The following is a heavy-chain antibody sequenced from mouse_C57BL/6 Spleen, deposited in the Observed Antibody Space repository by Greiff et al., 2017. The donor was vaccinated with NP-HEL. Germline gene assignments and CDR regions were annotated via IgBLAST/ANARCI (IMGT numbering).Heavy chain of an antibody. D-gene: IGHD1-1*01. CDR1: GFTFSDYG. V-gene: IGHV5-17*01. CDR3: ARTDYYGSSNWYFDV. Sequence: DVMLVESGGGLVKPGGSLKLSCAASGFTFSDYGMHWVRQAPEKGLEWVAYISSGSSTIYYADTVKGRFTISRDNAKYTLFLQMTSLRSEDTAMYYCARTDYYGSSNWYFDVWGTGTTVTVSS. CDR2: ISSGSSTI. J-gene: IGHJ1*03.